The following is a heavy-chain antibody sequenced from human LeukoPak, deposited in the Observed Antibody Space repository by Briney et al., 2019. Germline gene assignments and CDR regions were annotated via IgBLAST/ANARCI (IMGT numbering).Heavy chain of an antibody. CDR2: LAYDETFR. Sequence: GGSLRLSCSASGFTFSRYTMHWVRQAPGKGLEWVALLAYDETFRYYADSVKGRFTISRDTAKTTLDLQMNSLTTEDTALYYCAREADGIDIWGQGTMVTVSS. CDR3: AREADGIDI. D-gene: IGHD1-14*01. V-gene: IGHV3-30*01. CDR1: GFTFSRYT. J-gene: IGHJ3*02.